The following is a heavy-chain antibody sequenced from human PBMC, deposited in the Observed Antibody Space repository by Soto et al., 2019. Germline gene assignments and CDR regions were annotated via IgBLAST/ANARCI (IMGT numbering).Heavy chain of an antibody. V-gene: IGHV4-34*01. Sequence: SETLSLTCAVYGGPFSGYYWSWIRQPPGKGLEWIGEINHSGSTNYNPSLKSRVTISVDTSKNQFSLKLSSVTAADTAVYYCARVGTARPVRYYYYGMDVWGQGTTVTVSS. CDR1: GGPFSGYY. CDR3: ARVGTARPVRYYYYGMDV. J-gene: IGHJ6*02. CDR2: INHSGST. D-gene: IGHD6-6*01.